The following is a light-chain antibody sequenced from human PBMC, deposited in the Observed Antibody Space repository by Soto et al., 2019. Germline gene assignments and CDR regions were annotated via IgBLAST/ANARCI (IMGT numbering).Light chain of an antibody. CDR2: ATS. V-gene: IGKV1-39*01. J-gene: IGKJ1*01. CDR1: QSIDFY. Sequence: DIQMTQSPSSLSASIGDRVTITCRASQSIDFYLIWYQQKPGKAPKLLISATSILQSGVPSRFSGSGSGTDFTLTISSLQPDDFATYYCQQSYSTPWTFGQGTKVEIK. CDR3: QQSYSTPWT.